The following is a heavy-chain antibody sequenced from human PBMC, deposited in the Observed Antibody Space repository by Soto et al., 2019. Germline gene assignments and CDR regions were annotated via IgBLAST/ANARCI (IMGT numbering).Heavy chain of an antibody. V-gene: IGHV2-70*01. J-gene: IGHJ4*02. Sequence: ESGPTLVNPTQTLTLTCAFSGFSLSTDGMCVSWMRQPPGKALEWLALIDWEDDKYYNASLNTRTTISKDTSKSQVVLTMTKMDPEDTACYYSARAAFYYDVGGSYQVYYSDYWGQATLVNVSS. CDR2: IDWEDDK. CDR3: ARAAFYYDVGGSYQVYYSDY. CDR1: GFSLSTDGMC. D-gene: IGHD3-22*01.